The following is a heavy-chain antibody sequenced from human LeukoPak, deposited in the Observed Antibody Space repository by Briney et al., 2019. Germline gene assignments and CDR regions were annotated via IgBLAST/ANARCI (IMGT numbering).Heavy chain of an antibody. D-gene: IGHD5-18*01. Sequence: GGSLRLSCAASGLTFSSYSFNWVRQAPGKGLEWVSYISKNLATVYYADSVKDRFTISRDNVENSLYLQMNSLRPQDTAVYYCARDGGSSYEIDDWGQETVVSVSS. CDR1: GLTFSSYS. V-gene: IGHV3-48*01. CDR3: ARDGGSSYEIDD. CDR2: ISKNLATV. J-gene: IGHJ4*02.